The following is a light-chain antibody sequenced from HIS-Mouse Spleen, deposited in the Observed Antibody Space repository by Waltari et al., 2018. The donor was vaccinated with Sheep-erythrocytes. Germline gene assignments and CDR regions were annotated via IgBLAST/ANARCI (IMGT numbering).Light chain of an antibody. CDR3: QQRSNWYT. Sequence: IVLTQSPATLSLSPGERATLSCSASQRVSSYLAWYQRKPGQAPRLRIYDASNRATGIPARFSGSGSGTEFTRTISSLEPEDFAVYYCQQRSNWYTFGQGTKLEIK. CDR2: DAS. J-gene: IGKJ2*01. V-gene: IGKV3-11*01. CDR1: QRVSSY.